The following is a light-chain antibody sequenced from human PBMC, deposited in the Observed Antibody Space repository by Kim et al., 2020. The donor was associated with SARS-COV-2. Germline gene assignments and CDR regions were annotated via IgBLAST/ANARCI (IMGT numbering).Light chain of an antibody. J-gene: IGLJ3*02. V-gene: IGLV1-40*01. CDR2: GNG. CDR1: KSNIEASYD. Sequence: GQRVTMSCIGSKSNIEASYDVHCYQHLPGTAPKLLIYGNGNRPSGVPDRFSGTKSGTSASLAITGLQADDEADYYCQSYDTSLSWVFGGGTQLTVL. CDR3: QSYDTSLSWV.